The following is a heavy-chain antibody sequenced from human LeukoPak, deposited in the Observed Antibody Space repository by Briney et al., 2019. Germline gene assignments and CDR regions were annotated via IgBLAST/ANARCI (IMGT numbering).Heavy chain of an antibody. Sequence: SETLSLTCAVYGGSFSGYYWSWIRQPPGKGLEWIGEINHSGSTNYNPSLKSRVTISVDTSKNQFSLKLSSVTAADTAVYYCAREGLTTVTKFDYWGQETLVTVSS. V-gene: IGHV4-34*01. CDR1: GGSFSGYY. CDR2: INHSGST. CDR3: AREGLTTVTKFDY. J-gene: IGHJ4*02. D-gene: IGHD4-17*01.